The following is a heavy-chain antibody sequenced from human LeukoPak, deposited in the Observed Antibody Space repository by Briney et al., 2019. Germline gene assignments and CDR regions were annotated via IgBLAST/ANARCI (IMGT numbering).Heavy chain of an antibody. CDR3: ARAGRVQLWPTDFDY. Sequence: GGSLRLSCAASGFTVSSNYMSWVRQAPGKGLEWVSVIYSGGSTYYADSVKGRFTISRDNSKNTLYLQMNSLRAEDTAVYYCARAGRVQLWPTDFDYWGQGTLVTVSS. D-gene: IGHD5-18*01. V-gene: IGHV3-53*01. J-gene: IGHJ4*02. CDR2: IYSGGST. CDR1: GFTVSSNY.